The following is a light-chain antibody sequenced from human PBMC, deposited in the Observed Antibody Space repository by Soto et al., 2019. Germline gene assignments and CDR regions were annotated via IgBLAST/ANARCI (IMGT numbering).Light chain of an antibody. CDR1: QNVHTY. V-gene: IGKV3-11*01. Sequence: EIVLAQSPATLSLSPGSRATLSCRASQNVHTYLTWYQQKPGQAPRLLIYDASTRAAGLPARFSGSGSGTDFKLTISSLEPEDFAVYYCQQRSSWPFTFGPGTKVDIK. J-gene: IGKJ3*01. CDR2: DAS. CDR3: QQRSSWPFT.